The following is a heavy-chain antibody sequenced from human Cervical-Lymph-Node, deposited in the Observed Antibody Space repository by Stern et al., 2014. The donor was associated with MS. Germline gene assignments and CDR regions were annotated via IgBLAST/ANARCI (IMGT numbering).Heavy chain of an antibody. J-gene: IGHJ4*02. CDR2: IYISGVG. D-gene: IGHD1-26*01. CDR3: AREGGRYRDLDY. V-gene: IGHV4-4*07. Sequence: QVQLQESGPGLVKPSETLSLTCTVSSGSISGYYWSWIRQPAGKGLEWMGRIYISGVGKYNPSLKSPVTMSVDTSKKQFSLKLSSVTAADTAVYYCAREGGRYRDLDYWGQGTLVTVSS. CDR1: SGSISGYY.